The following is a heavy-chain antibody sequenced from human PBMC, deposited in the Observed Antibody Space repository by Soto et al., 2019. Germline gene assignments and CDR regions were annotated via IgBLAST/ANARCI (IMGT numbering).Heavy chain of an antibody. CDR1: GYTFTSYG. CDR3: ARSRGYYDSSGYSDY. Sequence: QVQLVQSGAEVKKPGASVKVSCKASGYTFTSYGISWVRQAPGQGLEWMGWISAYNGNTNYAQKFQGRVTITADESTSTAYMELSSLRSEDTAVYYCARSRGYYDSSGYSDYWGQGTLVTVSS. J-gene: IGHJ4*02. CDR2: ISAYNGNT. D-gene: IGHD3-22*01. V-gene: IGHV1-18*04.